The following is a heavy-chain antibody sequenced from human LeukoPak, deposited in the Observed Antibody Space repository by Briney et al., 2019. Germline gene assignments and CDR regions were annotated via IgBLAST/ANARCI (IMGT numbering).Heavy chain of an antibody. D-gene: IGHD2-15*01. J-gene: IGHJ1*01. Sequence: PGGSLRLSCAASGFTFDGYGTHWVRQPPGKGLEWVAFIRYDGSIIYYADSVRGRFTISRDNSKDTLYLQMNSPRPEDTAVYYCAKVPPQGYCSGGSCYMQYFQHWGQGTLATVSS. CDR3: AKVPPQGYCSGGSCYMQYFQH. CDR1: GFTFDGYG. V-gene: IGHV3-30*02. CDR2: IRYDGSII.